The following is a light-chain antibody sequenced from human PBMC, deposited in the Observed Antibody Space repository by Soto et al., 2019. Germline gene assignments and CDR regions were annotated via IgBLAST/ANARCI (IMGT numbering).Light chain of an antibody. CDR1: QSITGW. Sequence: DIQMTQSPPTLSASVGDRVTISCWASQSITGWLAWFQQKPGKAPKLLISKASKLESGVPSRFSGSGSGTDFTLTISGLQPDDFATYYCQQYNPYSPWTFGQGTKVEIK. CDR3: QQYNPYSPWT. J-gene: IGKJ1*01. CDR2: KAS. V-gene: IGKV1-5*03.